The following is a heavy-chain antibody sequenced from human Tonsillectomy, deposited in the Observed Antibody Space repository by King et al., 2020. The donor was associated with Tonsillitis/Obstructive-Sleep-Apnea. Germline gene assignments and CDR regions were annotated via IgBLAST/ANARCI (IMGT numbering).Heavy chain of an antibody. CDR3: ARGMRYDILTTFMDV. J-gene: IGHJ6*03. D-gene: IGHD3-9*01. CDR2: IKQDGSEK. CDR1: GFTFSSYW. V-gene: IGHV3-7*03. Sequence: VQLVESGGGLVQPGGSLRLSCAASGFTFSSYWMSWVRQAPGKGLEWVANIKQDGSEKYYVDSVKGRVTMTTDTSTNTAYMDLRSLRSDDTAVYYCARGMRYDILTTFMDVWGKGTTVTVSS.